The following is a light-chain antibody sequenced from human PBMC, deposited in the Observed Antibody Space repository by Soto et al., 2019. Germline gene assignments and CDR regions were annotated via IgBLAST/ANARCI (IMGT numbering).Light chain of an antibody. V-gene: IGLV1-40*01. CDR1: GSNIGAGYD. CDR3: QSYDSRMSGFYV. Sequence: VLTQPPSVSGAPGQRVTISCTGSGSNIGAGYDVHWYQQLPGTAPKPLIYGDTSRPSGVPDRFSGSKSGTSASLAITGLQSEDEGDYYCQSYDSRMSGFYVFGTGTKV. J-gene: IGLJ1*01. CDR2: GDT.